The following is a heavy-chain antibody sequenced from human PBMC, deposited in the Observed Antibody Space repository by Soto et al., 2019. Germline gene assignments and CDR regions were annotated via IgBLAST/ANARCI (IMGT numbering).Heavy chain of an antibody. CDR3: AKDHDEDFGYDLDYFNY. Sequence: EVQLVESGGDLVQPGRSLRLSCSASGFTFNNYAMHWVRQAPGKGLEWVSGISWEGGSIGYADSVKGRFTISRDNAKNSLYLEMNILRSEDTALYYCAKDHDEDFGYDLDYFNYWGQGTLVTVSS. CDR1: GFTFNNYA. J-gene: IGHJ4*02. V-gene: IGHV3-9*01. CDR2: ISWEGGSI. D-gene: IGHD5-12*01.